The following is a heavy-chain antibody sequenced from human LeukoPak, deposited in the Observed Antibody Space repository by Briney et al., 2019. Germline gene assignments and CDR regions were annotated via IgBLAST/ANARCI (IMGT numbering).Heavy chain of an antibody. J-gene: IGHJ4*02. Sequence: LRASVKVSCKASGYTFTSYAMNWVRQAPGQGLEWMGWINTNTGNPTYAQGFTGRFVFSLDTSVSTAYLQISSLKAEDTAVYYCAGGVPAANFDYWGQGTLVTVSS. CDR1: GYTFTSYA. CDR3: AGGVPAANFDY. V-gene: IGHV7-4-1*02. D-gene: IGHD2-2*01. CDR2: INTNTGNP.